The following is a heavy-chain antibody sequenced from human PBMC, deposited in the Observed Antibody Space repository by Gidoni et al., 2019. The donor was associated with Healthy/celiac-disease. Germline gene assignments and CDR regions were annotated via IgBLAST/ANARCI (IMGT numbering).Heavy chain of an antibody. V-gene: IGHV3-23*01. CDR3: AKVVKYYDSSGYYPGAFDI. CDR2: ISGSGGST. D-gene: IGHD3-22*01. J-gene: IGHJ3*02. CDR1: GVTFSGYA. Sequence: EVQLLESGGGLVQPGGSLRLPCAASGVTFSGYAMRWVRQAPGKGLEWVSAISGSGGSTYYADSVKGRFTISRDNSKNTLYLQMNSLRAEDTAVYYCAKVVKYYDSSGYYPGAFDIWGQGTMVTVSS.